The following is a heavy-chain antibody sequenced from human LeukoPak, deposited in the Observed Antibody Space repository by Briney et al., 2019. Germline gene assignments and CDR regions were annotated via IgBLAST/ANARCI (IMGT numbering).Heavy chain of an antibody. J-gene: IGHJ4*02. Sequence: ASVKVSCKASGGTFSSYAISWVRQAPGQGLEWMGGIIPIFGTANYAQKFQGRVTITADESTSTAYMELSSLRSGDTAVYYCARGLTLSSYLDYWGQGTLVTVSS. V-gene: IGHV1-69*13. CDR2: IIPIFGTA. D-gene: IGHD1-14*01. CDR3: ARGLTLSSYLDY. CDR1: GGTFSSYA.